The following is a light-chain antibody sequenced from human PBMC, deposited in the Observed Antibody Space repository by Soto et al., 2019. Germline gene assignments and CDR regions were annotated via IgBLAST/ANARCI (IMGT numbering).Light chain of an antibody. J-gene: IGKJ1*01. V-gene: IGKV1-5*01. CDR1: QNIRSR. CDR2: DAS. Sequence: DIQMTHSPSTLSSSVVYRVTITCRASQNIRSRLAWFQQKPGKAPKLLIYDASSLESGVPQRFSGSGSGTEFTLTISSLQTDDFSTYYCQQYHSYWTFGQGTKVDIK. CDR3: QQYHSYWT.